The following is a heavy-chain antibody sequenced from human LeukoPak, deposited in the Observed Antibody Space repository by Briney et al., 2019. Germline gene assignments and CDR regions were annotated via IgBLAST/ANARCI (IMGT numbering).Heavy chain of an antibody. D-gene: IGHD1-26*01. CDR1: GFTFSSYA. J-gene: IGHJ4*02. CDR2: ISYDGSNK. V-gene: IGHV3-30*04. Sequence: GRSLRLSCAASGFTFSSYAMHWVRQAPGKGLEWVAVISYDGSNKYYADSVEGRFTISRDNAKNTLYLQMNSLGVEDTAVYYCYLSGSFDYWGQGTLVTVSS. CDR3: YLSGSFDY.